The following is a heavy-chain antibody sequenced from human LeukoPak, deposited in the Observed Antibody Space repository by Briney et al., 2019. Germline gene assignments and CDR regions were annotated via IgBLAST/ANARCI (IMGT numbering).Heavy chain of an antibody. V-gene: IGHV3-7*01. D-gene: IGHD3-22*01. J-gene: IGHJ4*02. CDR3: ARDLCYYDSSGYSY. Sequence: PGGSLRLSCAASGFTFSSYWMSWVRQAPGKGLEWVANIKQDGSEKYYVDSVKGRFTISRDNAKNSLYLQMNSLRAEDTAVYYCARDLCYYDSSGYSYWGQGTLVTVSP. CDR2: IKQDGSEK. CDR1: GFTFSSYW.